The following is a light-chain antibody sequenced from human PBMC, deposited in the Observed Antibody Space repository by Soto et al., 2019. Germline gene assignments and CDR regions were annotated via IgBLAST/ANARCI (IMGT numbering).Light chain of an antibody. Sequence: EVVLAQSPGTLSLSPGERATLSCRASQSVSSSQLAWYQQRPGQAPRLLIYGASTRATGISVRFSGSGSGTEFTLTISSLQSEDFAVYYCQHYDNWPPRTFGQGTKVDIK. CDR3: QHYDNWPPRT. CDR1: QSVSSS. V-gene: IGKV3-15*01. J-gene: IGKJ1*01. CDR2: GAS.